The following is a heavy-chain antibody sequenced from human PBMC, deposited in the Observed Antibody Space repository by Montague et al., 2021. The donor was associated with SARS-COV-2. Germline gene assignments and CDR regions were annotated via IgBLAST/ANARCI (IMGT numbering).Heavy chain of an antibody. CDR3: ARGPVGVAARLRYYFDQ. V-gene: IGHV4-34*01. J-gene: IGHJ4*02. CDR2: INHSGST. Sequence: SETRSLTCAVYGGSFSGYYWSWIRQPPGKGLEWIGEINHSGSTNYNPSLKSRVTISVDTSKNQFSLKLSSVTAADTAVYYCARGPVGVAARLRYYFDQWGQGTLVTVSS. CDR1: GGSFSGYY. D-gene: IGHD6-6*01.